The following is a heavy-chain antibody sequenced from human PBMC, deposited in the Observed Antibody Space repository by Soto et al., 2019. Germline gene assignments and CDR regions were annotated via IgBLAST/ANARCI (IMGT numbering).Heavy chain of an antibody. Sequence: EVQLVESGGGLIQPGGSLRLSCAVSGFTVSNNYMSWVRQAPGKGLEGVSVIYSGGYTAYGDSVKGRFTISRDNSKNTHYLQRNSRRAADRPLYYGGAGRGGGAYWGQGTLVTVSS. D-gene: IGHD6-19*01. CDR3: GAGRGGGAY. V-gene: IGHV3-53*01. CDR2: IYSGGYT. CDR1: GFTVSNNY. J-gene: IGHJ4*02.